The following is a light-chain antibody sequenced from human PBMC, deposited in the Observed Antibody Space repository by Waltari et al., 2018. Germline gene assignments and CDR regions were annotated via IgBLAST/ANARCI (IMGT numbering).Light chain of an antibody. Sequence: DVVVTQSPDSLAVSLGERATINCKSSQNVNNKLAWYQQKPGQPPNLLIYWASTRASGVPDRLSVSGSGTDFTLTISSLQADDVAVYYCQQYDNTPFTFGPGTKVDIK. J-gene: IGKJ3*01. CDR3: QQYDNTPFT. CDR1: QNVNNK. V-gene: IGKV4-1*01. CDR2: WAS.